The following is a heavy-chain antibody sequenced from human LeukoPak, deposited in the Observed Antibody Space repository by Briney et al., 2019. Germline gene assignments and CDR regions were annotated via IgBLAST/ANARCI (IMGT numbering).Heavy chain of an antibody. CDR1: GYSFTDYY. V-gene: IGHV1-2*02. CDR3: AREHLFSGSENYVLQKWFDP. J-gene: IGHJ5*02. D-gene: IGHD3-10*01. Sequence: GASVTVSYKASGYSFTDYYMHWVGQAPGQGLEWIGGINPDTGGTNSAQRFQGRVTMTRDTSIRTAYMELSSLISDDPAIYYCAREHLFSGSENYVLQKWFDPWGQGTMVTVSS. CDR2: INPDTGGT.